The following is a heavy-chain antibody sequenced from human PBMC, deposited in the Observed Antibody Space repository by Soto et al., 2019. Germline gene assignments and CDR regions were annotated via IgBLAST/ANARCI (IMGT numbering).Heavy chain of an antibody. J-gene: IGHJ4*02. CDR2: IKQDGSEK. Sequence: ESGGGLVQPGGSLRLSCAASGFTFSSYWMSWVRQAPGKGLEWVANIKQDGSEKYYVDSVKGRFTISRDNAKNSLYLQMNSLRAEDTAVYYCARDGPLRGSYRYYFDYWGQGTLVTVSS. V-gene: IGHV3-7*01. CDR3: ARDGPLRGSYRYYFDY. CDR1: GFTFSSYW. D-gene: IGHD3-16*02.